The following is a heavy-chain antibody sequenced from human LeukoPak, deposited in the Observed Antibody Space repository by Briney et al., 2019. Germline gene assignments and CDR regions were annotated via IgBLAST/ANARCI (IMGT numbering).Heavy chain of an antibody. CDR3: AREPPVYGDLGIDY. CDR1: GFTFSSYS. Sequence: GGSLRLSCAASGFTFSSYSMNWVRQAPGKGLEWVSYISSSSSSTIYYADSVKGRFTISRDNAKNSLYLQMNSLRAEDTAVYYCAREPPVYGDLGIDYWGQGTLVTVSS. V-gene: IGHV3-48*01. D-gene: IGHD4-17*01. J-gene: IGHJ4*02. CDR2: ISSSSSSTI.